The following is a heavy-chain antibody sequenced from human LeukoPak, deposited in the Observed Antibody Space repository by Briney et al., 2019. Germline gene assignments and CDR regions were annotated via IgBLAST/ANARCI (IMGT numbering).Heavy chain of an antibody. Sequence: GGSLRLSCAASGFTFSTSSMNWVRQAPGKGLEWVSSIGSSSRYIYYADSVKGRFTISRDNAKNSLYLQMNSLRAEDTAVYYCAKDRDYYDSSGYSFSWYFDLWGRGTLVTVSS. CDR3: AKDRDYYDSSGYSFSWYFDL. J-gene: IGHJ2*01. CDR2: IGSSSRYI. V-gene: IGHV3-21*04. CDR1: GFTFSTSS. D-gene: IGHD3-22*01.